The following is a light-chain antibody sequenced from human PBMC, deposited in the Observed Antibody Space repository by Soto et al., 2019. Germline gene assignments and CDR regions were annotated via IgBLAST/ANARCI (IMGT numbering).Light chain of an antibody. CDR3: GADHGSWSNFVQV. CDR1: SGYSNYK. V-gene: IGLV9-49*01. J-gene: IGLJ2*01. Sequence: QPVLTQPPSASASLGASVTLTCTLSSGYSNYKVDWYQQRPGKGPRFVMRVGTGGIVGSKGDGIPDRFSVLGSGLNRYLTIKNIHEEDESDYHCGADHGSWSNFVQVFGGGTKLTVL. CDR2: VGTGGIVG.